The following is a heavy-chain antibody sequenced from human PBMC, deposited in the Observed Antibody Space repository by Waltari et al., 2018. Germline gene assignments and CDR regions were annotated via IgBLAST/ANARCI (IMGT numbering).Heavy chain of an antibody. D-gene: IGHD1-26*01. Sequence: QVQLQESGPGLVKPSETLSLTCAVSGYSISSGYYWGWIRHPPGKGLEWIGSIYHSGSTYYNPSLKSRVTISVDTSKNQFSLKLSSVTAADTAVYYCARHGYSGSYLYYFDYWGQGTLVTVSS. J-gene: IGHJ4*02. V-gene: IGHV4-38-2*01. CDR2: IYHSGST. CDR3: ARHGYSGSYLYYFDY. CDR1: GYSISSGYY.